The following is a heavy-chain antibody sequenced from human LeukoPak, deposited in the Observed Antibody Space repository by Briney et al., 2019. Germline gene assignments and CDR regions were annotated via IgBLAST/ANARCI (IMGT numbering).Heavy chain of an antibody. CDR3: ARAYSSSWYLDY. Sequence: KPSETLSLTCSVPRGSISSSYGGWIRQPTGKGLEWIRYVYYSGSTNYNPSLKSRVTISVDTSKNHFSLKLSSVTAADTAVYYCARAYSSSWYLDYWGQGTLVTVSS. J-gene: IGHJ4*02. CDR1: RGSISSSY. D-gene: IGHD6-13*01. V-gene: IGHV4-59*01. CDR2: VYYSGST.